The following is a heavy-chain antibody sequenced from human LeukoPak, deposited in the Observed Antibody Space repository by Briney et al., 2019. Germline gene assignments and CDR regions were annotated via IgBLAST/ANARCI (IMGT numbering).Heavy chain of an antibody. J-gene: IGHJ5*02. CDR3: ARRHFNWFDP. Sequence: PSETLSLTCTVCGGSFSGYYWSWIRQPPGKGLEWIGEINHSGSTNYNPSLKSRVTISVDTSKNQFSLKLSSVTAADTAVYYRARRHFNWFDPWGQGTLVTVSS. V-gene: IGHV4-34*01. CDR2: INHSGST. CDR1: GGSFSGYY. D-gene: IGHD3-3*02.